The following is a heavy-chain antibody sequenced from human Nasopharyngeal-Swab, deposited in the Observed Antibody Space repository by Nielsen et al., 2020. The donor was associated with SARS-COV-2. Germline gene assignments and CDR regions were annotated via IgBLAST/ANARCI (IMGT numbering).Heavy chain of an antibody. J-gene: IGHJ3*02. CDR1: GYSFTSYW. CDR2: IYPGDSDT. D-gene: IGHD5-12*01. CDR3: ARYSGYDWEAFDI. V-gene: IGHV5-51*01. Sequence: KVSCKGSGYSFTSYWIGWVRQMPGKGLEWMGIIYPGDSDTRYSPPFQGQVTISADKSISTAYLQWSSLKASDTAMYYCARYSGYDWEAFDIWGQGTMVTVSS.